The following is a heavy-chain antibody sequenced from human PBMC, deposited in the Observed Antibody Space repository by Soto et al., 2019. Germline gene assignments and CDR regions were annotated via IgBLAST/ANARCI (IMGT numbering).Heavy chain of an antibody. V-gene: IGHV1-69*02. CDR1: GDTFTFYS. CDR3: ASIYGSGYRAFDY. CDR2: INPILSMS. Sequence: QVQLVQSGAEVKRPGSSVKVSCKASGDTFTFYSINWVRQAPGLGLEWMGRINPILSMSNYAQRFQGRVTMTADKSTSPAYMELSSPRSEDTAIYYCASIYGSGYRAFDYWGQGALVTVSS. D-gene: IGHD3-10*01. J-gene: IGHJ4*02.